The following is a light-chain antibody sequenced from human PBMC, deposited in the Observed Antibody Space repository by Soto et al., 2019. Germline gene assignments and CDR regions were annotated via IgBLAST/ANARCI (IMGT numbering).Light chain of an antibody. CDR2: AAS. J-gene: IGKJ1*01. CDR1: QGIRND. Sequence: AIQMTQSPSALSASVGGTVTITCRASQGIRNDLGWYQQKPGKAPKLLIYAASSLQSGVPSRFSGSGSGTDFTLTISSLQPEDFATYYCLQDYNYPVTFGKGTKVDIK. V-gene: IGKV1-6*01. CDR3: LQDYNYPVT.